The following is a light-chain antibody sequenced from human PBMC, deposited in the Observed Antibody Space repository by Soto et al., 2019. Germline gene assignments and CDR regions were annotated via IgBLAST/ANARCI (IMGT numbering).Light chain of an antibody. CDR2: WAS. CDR1: QSVLYSSNNKNY. J-gene: IGKJ1*01. CDR3: QHYYSTPGT. V-gene: IGKV4-1*01. Sequence: DIVMTQSPDSLAVSLGERATINCKSSQSVLYSSNNKNYLAWYQQKPGQPPKLLIYWASTRESGVPDRFSGSGSGTDLTLTISSLQAEDVALYYCQHYYSTPGTFGRGTKVEIK.